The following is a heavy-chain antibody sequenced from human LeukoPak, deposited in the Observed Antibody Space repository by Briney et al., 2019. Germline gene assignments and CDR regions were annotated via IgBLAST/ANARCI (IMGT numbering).Heavy chain of an antibody. J-gene: IGHJ4*02. CDR2: IYYSGST. CDR3: ARVGNYYDSSGFPDY. Sequence: PSETLSLTCTVSGGSISSYYWSWIRQPSGKGLEWIGYIYYSGSTNYNPSLKSRVTISVDTSKNQFSLKLSSVTAADTAVYYCARVGNYYDSSGFPDYWGQGTLVTVSS. V-gene: IGHV4-59*01. CDR1: GGSISSYY. D-gene: IGHD3-22*01.